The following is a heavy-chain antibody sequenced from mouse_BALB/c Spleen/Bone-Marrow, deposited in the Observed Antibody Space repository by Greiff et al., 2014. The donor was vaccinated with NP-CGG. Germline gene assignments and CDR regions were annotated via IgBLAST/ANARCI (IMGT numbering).Heavy chain of an antibody. V-gene: IGHV14-3*02. CDR3: ATYYYGYYLDS. J-gene: IGHJ2*01. D-gene: IGHD1-2*01. CDR2: IDPANVNT. Sequence: VQLQQSGAELVKPGASVKLSCTASGFNIKDTYMHWVKQRPEQGLEWIGRIDPANVNTKYDPKFQGKATITADTSSNTAYLQHSSLTSEDTAVYYCATYYYGYYLDSWGQGTTLTVSS. CDR1: GFNIKDTY.